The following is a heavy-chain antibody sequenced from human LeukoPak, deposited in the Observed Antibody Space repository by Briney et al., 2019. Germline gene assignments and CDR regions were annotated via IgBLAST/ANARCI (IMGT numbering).Heavy chain of an antibody. Sequence: SETLSLTCTVSGSSISSYYWSWIRQPPGKGLEWIGYIYYSGSTNYNPSLKSRVTISVDTSKNQFSLKLSSVTAADTAVYYCARGRSIAARTAFDYWGQGTLVTVSS. CDR1: GSSISSYY. J-gene: IGHJ4*02. D-gene: IGHD6-6*01. CDR2: IYYSGST. V-gene: IGHV4-59*01. CDR3: ARGRSIAARTAFDY.